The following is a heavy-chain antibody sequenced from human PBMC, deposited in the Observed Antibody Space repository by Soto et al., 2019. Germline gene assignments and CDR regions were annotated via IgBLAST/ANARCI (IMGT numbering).Heavy chain of an antibody. CDR3: ARDQAGDIVVVPAAISVYYYYMDV. CDR2: ISAYNGNT. J-gene: IGHJ6*03. D-gene: IGHD2-2*01. V-gene: IGHV1-18*01. Sequence: GASVKVSCKASGYTFTSYGISWVRQAPGQGLEWMGWISAYNGNTNYAQKLQGRVTMTTDTSTSTAYMELRSLRSDDTAVYYCARDQAGDIVVVPAAISVYYYYMDVWGKGTTVTVSS. CDR1: GYTFTSYG.